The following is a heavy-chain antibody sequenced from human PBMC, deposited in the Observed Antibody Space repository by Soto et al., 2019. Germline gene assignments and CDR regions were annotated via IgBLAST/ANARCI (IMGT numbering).Heavy chain of an antibody. Sequence: ASVKVSCKASGGTFSSYTISWVRQAPGQGLEWMGRIIPILGIANYAQKFQGRVTITADKSTSTAYMELSSLRSEDTAVYYCALSTTVTDQGAFYIWGQGTMVPVSS. CDR3: ALSTTVTDQGAFYI. V-gene: IGHV1-69*02. CDR2: IIPILGIA. J-gene: IGHJ3*02. D-gene: IGHD4-17*01. CDR1: GGTFSSYT.